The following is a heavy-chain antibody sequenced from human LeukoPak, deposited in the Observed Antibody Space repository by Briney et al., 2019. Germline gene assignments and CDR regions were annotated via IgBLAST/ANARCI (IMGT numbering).Heavy chain of an antibody. Sequence: ASVKVSCKASGYTFTGCFIHYVRQAPGQGLEWMGWTDPNSDNIRYSETFKDRVTMTRDTSTNTAYMELSWLRSGDTAVYYCARSAYNYGYVYFDHWGQGTLVIVSS. D-gene: IGHD5-18*01. CDR3: ARSAYNYGYVYFDH. CDR1: GYTFTGCF. V-gene: IGHV1-2*02. CDR2: TDPNSDNI. J-gene: IGHJ4*02.